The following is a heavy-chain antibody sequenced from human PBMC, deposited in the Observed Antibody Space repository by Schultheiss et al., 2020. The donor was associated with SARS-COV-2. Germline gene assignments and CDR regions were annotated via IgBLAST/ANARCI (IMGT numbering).Heavy chain of an antibody. CDR1: GGTFNNYA. J-gene: IGHJ4*02. D-gene: IGHD3-22*01. CDR3: ARDLRYYGSSGLVPVDY. CDR2: IIPFSGAT. V-gene: IGHV1-69*06. Sequence: SVKVSCKASGGTFNNYAVSWVRQAPGQGLEWMGRIIPFSGATDYAQTFQGRVTITADKSTSTAYMELSSLRSEDTAVYYCARDLRYYGSSGLVPVDYWGQGTLVTVSS.